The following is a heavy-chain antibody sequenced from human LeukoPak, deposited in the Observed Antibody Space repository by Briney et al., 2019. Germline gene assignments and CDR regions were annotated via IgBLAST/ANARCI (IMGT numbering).Heavy chain of an antibody. J-gene: IGHJ3*02. CDR1: GGSISSSSYY. Sequence: SETLSLTCTVSGGSISSSSYYWGWIRQPPGKGLEWIGSIYYSGSTYYNPSLKSRVTISVDTSKNQFSLKLSSVTAADTAVYYCARDYGSGSYYRTPDAFDIWGQGTMVTVSS. V-gene: IGHV4-39*07. CDR2: IYYSGST. CDR3: ARDYGSGSYYRTPDAFDI. D-gene: IGHD3-10*01.